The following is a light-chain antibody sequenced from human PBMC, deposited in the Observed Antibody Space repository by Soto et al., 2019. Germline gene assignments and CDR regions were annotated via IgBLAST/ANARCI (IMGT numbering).Light chain of an antibody. J-gene: IGLJ3*02. CDR1: SSNIGAGHA. CDR3: AVWDDGLNGWV. Sequence: QSVLTQPPSVSGAPGQRVTISCTGSSSNIGAGHAVHWYQQLPGTAPKLLIHSNNNRPSGVPDRFSGSESGTSASLAISGLLSADEADYYCAVWDDGLNGWVFGGGTKLTVL. CDR2: SNN. V-gene: IGLV1-40*01.